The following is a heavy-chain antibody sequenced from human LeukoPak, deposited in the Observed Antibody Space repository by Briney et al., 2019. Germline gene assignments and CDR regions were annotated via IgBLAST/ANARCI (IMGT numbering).Heavy chain of an antibody. CDR3: AREHITMVRGVIRRGNWFDP. CDR2: INHSGST. Sequence: SETLSLTCAVYGGSFSGYYWSWIRQPPGKGLEWIGEINHSGSTNYNPSLKSRVTISVDTSKNQFSLKLSSVTAADTAVYYCAREHITMVRGVIRRGNWFDPWGQGTLVTVTS. CDR1: GGSFSGYY. V-gene: IGHV4-34*01. J-gene: IGHJ5*02. D-gene: IGHD3-10*01.